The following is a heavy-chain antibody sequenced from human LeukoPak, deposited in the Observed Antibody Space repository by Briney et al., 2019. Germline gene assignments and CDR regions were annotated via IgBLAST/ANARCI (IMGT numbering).Heavy chain of an antibody. J-gene: IGHJ6*03. CDR2: IVTYNGNT. CDR3: AKTTVTSEDYFYYYMDV. D-gene: IGHD4-11*01. V-gene: IGHV1-18*01. CDR1: GYTFSSYA. Sequence: ASVTVSCKASGYTFSSYAISWVRQAPGQGLEWMGWIVTYNGNTYYAQNLQGRVTMTTDTSTSTAYMELRSLRSDDTAVYYCAKTTVTSEDYFYYYMDVWGKGTTVTVSS.